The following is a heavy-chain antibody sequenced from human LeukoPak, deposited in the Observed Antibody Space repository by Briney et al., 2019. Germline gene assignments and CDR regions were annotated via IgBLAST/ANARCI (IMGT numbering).Heavy chain of an antibody. Sequence: GASVKVSCKASGYTFPAYDINWVQQATGQGLEWMGWMNPDSGHTGYAQKFQGRVTMTRNTSISTAYMELSSLRSEDTAVYYCARAIGGLYSSSSVEGYYFDYWGQGTLVTVSS. CDR2: MNPDSGHT. V-gene: IGHV1-8*01. CDR3: ARAIGGLYSSSSVEGYYFDY. CDR1: GYTFPAYD. J-gene: IGHJ4*02. D-gene: IGHD6-6*01.